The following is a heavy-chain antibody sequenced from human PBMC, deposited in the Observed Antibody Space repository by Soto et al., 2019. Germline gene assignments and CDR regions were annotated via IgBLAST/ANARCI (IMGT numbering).Heavy chain of an antibody. Sequence: SETLSLTCTVSGGSISGSSYYWGWIRQPPGKGLECIGSVHYSGSTDYNPSLKSRVTISVDTSKNQFSLKLTSVTATDTAVYFCASFSGATYGDYGGGINYWGQGTLVTVSS. CDR1: GGSISGSSYY. V-gene: IGHV4-39*01. CDR3: ASFSGATYGDYGGGINY. D-gene: IGHD4-17*01. J-gene: IGHJ4*02. CDR2: VHYSGST.